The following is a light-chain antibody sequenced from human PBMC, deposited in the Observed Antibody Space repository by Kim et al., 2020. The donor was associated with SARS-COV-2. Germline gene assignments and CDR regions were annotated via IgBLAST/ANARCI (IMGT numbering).Light chain of an antibody. J-gene: IGKJ2*01. CDR3: QQYGSSPYT. CDR1: QSGSSHY. CDR2: GAS. V-gene: IGKV3-20*01. Sequence: PGERATHPFRASQSGSSHYFAWYQQKPGQAPRLLVYGASTRPAGIPDRFTGSGSGTDFTLTINRLEPEDFAVYYCQQYGSSPYTFGQETKLEI.